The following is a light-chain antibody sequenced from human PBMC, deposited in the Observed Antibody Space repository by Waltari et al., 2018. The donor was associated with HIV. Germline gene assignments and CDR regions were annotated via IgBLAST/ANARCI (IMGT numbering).Light chain of an antibody. CDR1: KLRRKR. V-gene: IGLV3-21*02. CDR2: DDT. Sequence: SYVLTQPPSVSVAPGQTARITCGGNKLRRKRVHWYQQKPGQAPGLVVYDDTDRPSGIPERFSGSNSGNTATLAISRVEAGDEADYYCQVWDSSIEVVFGGGTKLTVL. CDR3: QVWDSSIEVV. J-gene: IGLJ3*02.